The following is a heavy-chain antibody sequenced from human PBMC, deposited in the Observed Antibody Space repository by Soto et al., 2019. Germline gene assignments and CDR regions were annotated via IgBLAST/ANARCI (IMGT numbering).Heavy chain of an antibody. D-gene: IGHD3-22*01. CDR2: VFYSGST. V-gene: IGHV4-59*08. Sequence: SETLSLTCTVSGGSIGSYCWSWIRQPPGKGLEWIGYVFYSGSTKYNPSLKSRVTISVDTSKTQFSLKLSSVTAADTAVYYCARLYHYDGSGYYGFDYWGQGSLVTVSS. CDR1: GGSIGSYC. J-gene: IGHJ4*02. CDR3: ARLYHYDGSGYYGFDY.